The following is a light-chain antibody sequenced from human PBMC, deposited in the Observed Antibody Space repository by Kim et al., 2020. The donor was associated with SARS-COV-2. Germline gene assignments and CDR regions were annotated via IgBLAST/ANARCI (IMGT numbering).Light chain of an antibody. CDR2: YDS. CDR1: NIGSKS. J-gene: IGLJ3*02. V-gene: IGLV3-21*04. Sequence: SYELTQPPSVSVAPGKTARMTCGGNNIGSKSVHWYQQKPGQAPVLVIYYDSDRPSGIPERFSGSNSGNTATLTISRVEAGDEADYYCQVWDSSSDGVFGG. CDR3: QVWDSSSDGV.